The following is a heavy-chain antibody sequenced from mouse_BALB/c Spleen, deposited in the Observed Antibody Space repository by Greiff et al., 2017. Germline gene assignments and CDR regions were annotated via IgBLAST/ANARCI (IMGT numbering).Heavy chain of an antibody. J-gene: IGHJ4*01. CDR2: ISSGGST. V-gene: IGHV5-6-5*01. CDR1: GFTFSSYA. D-gene: IGHD1-2*01. CDR3: ARGTTACAMDY. Sequence: DVHLVESGGGLVKPGGSLKLSCAASGFTFSSYAMSWVRQTPEKRLEWVASISSGGSTYYPDSVKGRFTISRDNARNILYLQMSSLRSEDTAMYYCARGTTACAMDYWGQGTSVTVSS.